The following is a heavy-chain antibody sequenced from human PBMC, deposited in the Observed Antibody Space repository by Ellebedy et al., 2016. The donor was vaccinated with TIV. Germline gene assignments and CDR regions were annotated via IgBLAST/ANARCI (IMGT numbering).Heavy chain of an antibody. J-gene: IGHJ4*02. Sequence: MPSETLSLTCIVSGYFISSGYYWGWIRQPPGKGLEWLGSIAHRGSTDYNPSLQSRVTMSLDTSKNQFSLKLTSVTDADTAVYYCARGGASSKYFDYWGLGTLVTVSS. V-gene: IGHV4-38-2*02. CDR2: IAHRGST. CDR1: GYFISSGYY. CDR3: ARGGASSKYFDY.